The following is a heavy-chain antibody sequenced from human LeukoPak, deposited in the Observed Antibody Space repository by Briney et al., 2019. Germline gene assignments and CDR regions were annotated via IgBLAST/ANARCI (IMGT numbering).Heavy chain of an antibody. CDR1: GGSISSSSYY. V-gene: IGHV4-39*07. D-gene: IGHD6-13*01. Sequence: SETLSLTCTVSGGSISSSSYYWGWIRQPSGKGLEWIGSIYYSGSTYYKPSLKSRVTMSVDTSKNQFSLKLSSVTAADTAVYYCARDGGVWGAAAGISDYWGQGTLVTVSS. J-gene: IGHJ4*02. CDR3: ARDGGVWGAAAGISDY. CDR2: IYYSGST.